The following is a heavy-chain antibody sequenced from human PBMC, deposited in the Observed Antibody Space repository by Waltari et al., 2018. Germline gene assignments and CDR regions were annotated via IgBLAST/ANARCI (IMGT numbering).Heavy chain of an antibody. CDR1: GYSISSGYY. CDR3: ARDRWTEVMLRYNWFDP. CDR2: IYHSGRT. D-gene: IGHD3-16*01. Sequence: QVQLQESGPGLVKPSETLSLTCAVSGYSISSGYYWGWIRQPPGKGLEWIGSIYHSGRTYYNPSLKSRVTISLDPSKNQFSLKLSSVTAADTAVYYCARDRWTEVMLRYNWFDPWGQGTLVTVSS. J-gene: IGHJ5*02. V-gene: IGHV4-38-2*02.